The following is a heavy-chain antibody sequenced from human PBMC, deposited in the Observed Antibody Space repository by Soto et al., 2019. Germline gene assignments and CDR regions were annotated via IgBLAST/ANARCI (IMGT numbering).Heavy chain of an antibody. CDR2: SRNRDRSYTT. J-gene: IGHJ4*02. V-gene: IGHV3-72*01. CDR1: GFTFSDHF. Sequence: EVQLVESGGGLVQPGGSLRLSCAASGFTFSDHFMDWFRQAPGKGLEWVGRSRNRDRSYTTEYAASVKGRFTISRDDSKNSLYLQMNSLNTEDTALYYCAREYIWGTYHWSGGHWGQGTLVTVSS. D-gene: IGHD3-16*01. CDR3: AREYIWGTYHWSGGH.